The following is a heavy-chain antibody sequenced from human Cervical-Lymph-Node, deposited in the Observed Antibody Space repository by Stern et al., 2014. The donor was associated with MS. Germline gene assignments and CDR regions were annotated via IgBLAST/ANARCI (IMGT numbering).Heavy chain of an antibody. CDR1: GGSIRRSSYY. V-gene: IGHV4-39*01. CDR2: IYYSGTS. Sequence: QVQLEESGPGLVKPSETLSLTCTVSGGSIRRSSYYWGWIRQPPGKGLEWIGSIYYSGTSYYNTSPNSRAPPSVDTSKNQFPLTLGSVTAADTAVYFCARHALWFGEDIDQNWFDPWAREPWSPSPQ. CDR3: ARHALWFGEDIDQNWFDP. J-gene: IGHJ5*02. D-gene: IGHD3-10*01.